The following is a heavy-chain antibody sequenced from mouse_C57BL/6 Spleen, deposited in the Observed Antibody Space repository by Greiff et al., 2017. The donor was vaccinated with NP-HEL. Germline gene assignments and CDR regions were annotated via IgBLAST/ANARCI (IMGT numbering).Heavy chain of an antibody. D-gene: IGHD2-3*01. CDR1: GFTFSDYY. Sequence: DVKLVESEGGLVQPGSSMKLSCTASGFTFSDYYMAWVRQVPEKGLEWVANINYDGSSTYYLDSLKSRFIISRDNAKNILYLQMSSLKSEDTATYYCAREVYDGFAYWGQGTLVTVSA. V-gene: IGHV5-16*01. J-gene: IGHJ3*01. CDR2: INYDGSST. CDR3: AREVYDGFAY.